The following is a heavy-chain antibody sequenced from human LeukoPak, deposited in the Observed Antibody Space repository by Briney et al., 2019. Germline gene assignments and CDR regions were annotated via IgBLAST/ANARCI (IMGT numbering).Heavy chain of an antibody. J-gene: IGHJ4*02. CDR2: IYYSGST. CDR1: GGSISSYY. CDR3: AREPTELIQLGYFDY. D-gene: IGHD5-18*01. V-gene: IGHV4-59*12. Sequence: SETLSLTCTVSGGSISSYYWSWIRQPPGKGLEWIGYIYYSGSTNYNPSLKSRVTISVDKSKNQFSLKLSSVTAADTAMYYCAREPTELIQLGYFDYWGQGTLVTVSS.